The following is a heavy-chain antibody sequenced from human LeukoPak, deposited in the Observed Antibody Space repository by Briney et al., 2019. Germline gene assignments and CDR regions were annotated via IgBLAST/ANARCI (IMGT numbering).Heavy chain of an antibody. D-gene: IGHD2-2*01. CDR2: IRRRGSYI. J-gene: IGHJ6*02. Sequence: PGGPLRLSCSASGFTVSSYRMIWVRQARGRGREWGSSIRRRGSYIYYADSVKGRFTITRDNAKNSLYLQMNSLRAEDTAVYYCARGRLECSSTSCYSLTDYYGMDVWGQGTTVTVSS. V-gene: IGHV3-21*01. CDR1: GFTVSSYR. CDR3: ARGRLECSSTSCYSLTDYYGMDV.